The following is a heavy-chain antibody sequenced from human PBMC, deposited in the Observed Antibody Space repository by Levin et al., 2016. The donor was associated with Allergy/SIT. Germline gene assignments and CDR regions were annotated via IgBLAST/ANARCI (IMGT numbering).Heavy chain of an antibody. CDR1: GGSISSGSYY. CDR2: IYSGGST. D-gene: IGHD2-15*01. CDR3: ARDGRYCSGGSCSEIDY. Sequence: SETLSLTCTVSGGSISSGSYYWSWIRQPAGKGLEWIGRIYSGGSTSYNPSLKSRVTISVDTSKNQFSLNMNSVTAADTAVYYCARDGRYCSGGSCSEIDYWGQGTLVTVSS. J-gene: IGHJ4*02. V-gene: IGHV4-61*02.